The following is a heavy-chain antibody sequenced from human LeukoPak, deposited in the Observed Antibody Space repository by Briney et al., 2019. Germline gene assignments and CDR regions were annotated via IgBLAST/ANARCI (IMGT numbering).Heavy chain of an antibody. CDR3: ARVRSIVVVPANTRFDY. J-gene: IGHJ4*02. V-gene: IGHV4-34*12. Sequence: PSETLSLTCAVYGGSFSGYYWSWIRQPPGKGLEWLGEIIHSGSTNYNPSLKSRVTISVDTSKNQFSLKLSSVTAADTAVYYCARVRSIVVVPANTRFDYWRQGTLVTVSS. CDR2: IIHSGST. CDR1: GGSFSGYY. D-gene: IGHD2-2*01.